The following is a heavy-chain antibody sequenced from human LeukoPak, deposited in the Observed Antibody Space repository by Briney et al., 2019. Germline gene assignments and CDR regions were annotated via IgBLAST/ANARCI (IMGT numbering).Heavy chain of an antibody. CDR2: ISSSGGPT. J-gene: IGHJ5*02. CDR3: VKDGRFSGEFDP. V-gene: IGHV3-48*03. Sequence: AGSLRLSCAATGFTFSDYEMNWVSQAPGKGLEWVAYISSSGGPTYYAESVRGRFTISRDYAKNSLYLQMNSLIAEDTAVYYCVKDGRFSGEFDPWGQGTLVIVSS. D-gene: IGHD3-10*01. CDR1: GFTFSDYE.